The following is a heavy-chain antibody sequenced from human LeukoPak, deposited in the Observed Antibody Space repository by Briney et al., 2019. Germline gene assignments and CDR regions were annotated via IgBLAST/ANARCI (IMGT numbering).Heavy chain of an antibody. D-gene: IGHD1-26*01. Sequence: ASVKLSCKASGYTFTTFGSSWVRQAPGQGLEWVGWISAYSGNPHYAENTQGRVTMTTDTSTNTAYMEVRSLRYDDTAVYYCARERSDYYAMDVWGQGTTVIVSS. CDR3: ARERSDYYAMDV. V-gene: IGHV1-18*01. J-gene: IGHJ6*02. CDR2: ISAYSGNP. CDR1: GYTFTTFG.